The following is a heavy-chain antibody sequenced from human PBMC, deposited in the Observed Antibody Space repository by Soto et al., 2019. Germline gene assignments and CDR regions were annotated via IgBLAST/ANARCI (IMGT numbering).Heavy chain of an antibody. Sequence: PGGSLRLSCAASGFTFSSYGMHWVRQAPGKGLEWVAVISYDGSNKYYADSVKGRFTISRDNSKNTLYLQMNSLRAEDTAVYYCAKDSTPYYYYGMDVWGQGTTVTVSS. J-gene: IGHJ6*02. CDR3: AKDSTPYYYYGMDV. CDR1: GFTFSSYG. CDR2: ISYDGSNK. V-gene: IGHV3-30*18.